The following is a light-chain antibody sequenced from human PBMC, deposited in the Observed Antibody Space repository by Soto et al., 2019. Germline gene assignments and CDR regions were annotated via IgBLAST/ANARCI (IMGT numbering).Light chain of an antibody. CDR1: QAIDSY. J-gene: IGKJ1*01. Sequence: DIQMTQSPSSLSASVGDRVTITCRASQAIDSYLNWYQQKPGKAPKLLIYAAASLQSGVPSRFSGSGSGTDFTLTISSLQPEDFATYFCQQSYRTPQTFGQGTKVDIK. CDR2: AAA. CDR3: QQSYRTPQT. V-gene: IGKV1-39*01.